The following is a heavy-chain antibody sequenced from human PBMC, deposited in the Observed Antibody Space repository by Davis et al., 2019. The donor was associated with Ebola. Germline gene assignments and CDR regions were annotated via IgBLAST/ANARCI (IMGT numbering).Heavy chain of an antibody. V-gene: IGHV1-8*01. CDR2: MNPNSGNT. J-gene: IGHJ4*02. D-gene: IGHD5-12*01. CDR1: GYTFTNYD. CDR3: AKAVRGYDWYFDY. Sequence: AASVKVSCKTSGYTFTNYDINWVRQATGQGLEWMGWMNPNSGNTGYAQKFQGRVTMTRNTSISTAYMELSSLRAEDTAVYFCAKAVRGYDWYFDYWGQGTLVTVSS.